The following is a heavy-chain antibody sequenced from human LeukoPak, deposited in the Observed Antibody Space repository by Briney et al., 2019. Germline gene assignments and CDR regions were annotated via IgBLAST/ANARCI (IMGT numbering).Heavy chain of an antibody. CDR3: AELGITMIGGV. CDR2: INTDGSTT. CDR1: GFTFSSYW. V-gene: IGHV3-74*01. Sequence: PGGSLRLSCAASGFTFSSYWMHWVRQTPGKGVVWVSRINTDGSTTIYADSGKGRFTISRDNAKNSLYLQMNSLRAEDTAVYYCAELGITMIGGVWGKGTPVTISS. D-gene: IGHD3-10*02. J-gene: IGHJ6*04.